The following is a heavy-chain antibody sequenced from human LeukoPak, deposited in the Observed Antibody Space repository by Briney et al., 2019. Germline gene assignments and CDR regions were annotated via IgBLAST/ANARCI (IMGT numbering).Heavy chain of an antibody. Sequence: GGSLRLSCAASGFTFDDYAMHWVRQAPGKGLEWVSGISWNSGSIGYADSVKGRFTISRDSAKNSLYLQMNSLRAEDTAVYYCATIRMAGTDYWGQGTLVTVSS. CDR2: ISWNSGSI. CDR1: GFTFDDYA. D-gene: IGHD6-19*01. V-gene: IGHV3-9*01. J-gene: IGHJ4*02. CDR3: ATIRMAGTDY.